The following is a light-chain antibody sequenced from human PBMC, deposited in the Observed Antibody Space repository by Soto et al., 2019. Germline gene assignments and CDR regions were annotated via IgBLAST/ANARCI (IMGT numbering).Light chain of an antibody. CDR3: QQYNNWPPIT. J-gene: IGKJ5*01. CDR1: QSVGSN. V-gene: IGKV3-15*01. Sequence: EMVMTQSQATLSVSPGERATLSCRASQSVGSNLAWYQQKPGQAPRLLIHSASTRATGVPARFSGSGSGTEFTLTISSLQSEDFAVYYCQQYNNWPPITFGQGTRVEIK. CDR2: SAS.